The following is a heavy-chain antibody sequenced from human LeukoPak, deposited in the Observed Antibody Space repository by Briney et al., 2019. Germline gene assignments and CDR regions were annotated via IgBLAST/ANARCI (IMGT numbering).Heavy chain of an antibody. CDR3: ARVLPEGAFDI. Sequence: PSETLSLTCTVSGGSISSGSYYWSWIRQPAGKGLERIGRIYTSGSTNYNPSLKSRVTISVDTSKNQFSLKLSSVTAADTAVYYCARVLPEGAFDIWGQGTMVTVSS. CDR1: GGSISSGSYY. J-gene: IGHJ3*02. CDR2: IYTSGST. V-gene: IGHV4-61*02.